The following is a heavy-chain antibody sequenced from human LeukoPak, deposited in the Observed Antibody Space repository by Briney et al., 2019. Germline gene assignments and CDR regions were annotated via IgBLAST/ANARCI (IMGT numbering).Heavy chain of an antibody. V-gene: IGHV3-11*06. J-gene: IGHJ4*02. CDR1: GFTFSDSY. CDR3: ARAPYGENYFDY. D-gene: IGHD4-17*01. CDR2: ISSSSSHT. Sequence: GGSLRLSCAASGFTFSDSYMNWIRQAPGKGLEWLSYISSSSSHTNYADSVKGRFTISRDNGKNSLYLQMNSLRAEDTAIYYCARAPYGENYFDYWGQGTLVTVSS.